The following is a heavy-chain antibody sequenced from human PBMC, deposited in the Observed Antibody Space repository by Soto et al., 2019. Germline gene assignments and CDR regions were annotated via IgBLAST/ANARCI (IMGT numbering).Heavy chain of an antibody. D-gene: IGHD6-19*01. J-gene: IGHJ3*02. CDR3: AREGLTRAFDI. CDR2: INHSGST. Sequence: PSETLSLTCAVYGGSFSGYYWSWIRQPPGKGLEWIGEINHSGSTNYNPSLKSRVTISVDKSKNQFSLKLSSVTAADTAVYYCAREGLTRAFDIWGQGTMVTVSS. CDR1: GGSFSGYY. V-gene: IGHV4-34*01.